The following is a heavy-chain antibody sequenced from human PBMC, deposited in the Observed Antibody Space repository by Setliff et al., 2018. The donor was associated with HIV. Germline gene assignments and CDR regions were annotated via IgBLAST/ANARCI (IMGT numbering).Heavy chain of an antibody. CDR3: AREAEQDYDVVTETLVEGAYIQF. CDR2: IYTSGDT. J-gene: IGHJ1*01. CDR1: GASLNSGSYF. Sequence: SETLSLTCTVSGASLNSGSYFWSWVRQPAGKGLEWIGRIYTSGDTNYNPSLKSRVTISMETSKKQSSLKLRSVTAADTAVYYCAREAEQDYDVVTETLVEGAYIQFWGQGSLVTVSS. V-gene: IGHV4-61*02. D-gene: IGHD3-9*01.